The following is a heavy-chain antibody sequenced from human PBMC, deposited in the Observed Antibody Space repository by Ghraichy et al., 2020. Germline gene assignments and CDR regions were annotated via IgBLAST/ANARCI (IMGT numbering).Heavy chain of an antibody. Sequence: GGSLRLSCAASRFTFTSSAMHWVRQAPGKGLEWVAIISYDGTNKYYAVSVQGRFTISRDNSRNTLYLQVNSLRAEDTAVYYCARDYGDYSAWGFGMDVWGQGTTVTVSS. CDR3: ARDYGDYSAWGFGMDV. J-gene: IGHJ6*02. CDR2: ISYDGTNK. CDR1: RFTFTSSA. V-gene: IGHV3-30*04. D-gene: IGHD4-17*01.